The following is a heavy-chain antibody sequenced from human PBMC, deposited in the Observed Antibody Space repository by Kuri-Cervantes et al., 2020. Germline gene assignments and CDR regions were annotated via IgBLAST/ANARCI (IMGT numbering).Heavy chain of an antibody. CDR1: GFTFSSYS. CDR2: ISSSSSTI. CDR3: AKGGGSILDDAFDI. J-gene: IGHJ3*02. D-gene: IGHD2-15*01. Sequence: GGSLRLSCAASGFTFSSYSMNWVRQAPGKGLEWVSYISSSSSTIYYADSVKGRFTISKDNAKNSLYLQMNSLRDEDTGIYYCAKGGGSILDDAFDIWGQGTMVTVS. V-gene: IGHV3-48*02.